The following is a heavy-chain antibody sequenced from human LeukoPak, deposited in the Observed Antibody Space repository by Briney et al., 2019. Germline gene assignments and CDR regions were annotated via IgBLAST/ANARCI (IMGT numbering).Heavy chain of an antibody. CDR2: LGVSVSGYGGST. CDR3: AIDQTFRGSGHYTYFDY. V-gene: IGHV3-23*01. Sequence: PGGSLRLSCAASGFTFSRYAMSWVRQAPGKGLEWVSALGVSVSGYGGSTYYADSVKGRFTISRDNSKNTLYLQMNSLRAEDTAVYYCAIDQTFRGSGHYTYFDYWGQGALVTVSS. J-gene: IGHJ4*02. CDR1: GFTFSRYA. D-gene: IGHD2-15*01.